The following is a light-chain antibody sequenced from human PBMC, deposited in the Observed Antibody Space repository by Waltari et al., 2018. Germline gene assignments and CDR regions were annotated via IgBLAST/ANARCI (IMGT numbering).Light chain of an antibody. CDR2: VVS. V-gene: IGLV2-14*03. CDR3: SSYISSSTLEL. CDR1: SSDVGAYNY. Sequence: QSALTQPASVSGSPGQSITISCTGTSSDVGAYNYVSWYQQHPGKAPKLMIFVVSIRPSGVSNRFSGSKSGNTASLTISRLQAEDEADYYCSSYISSSTLELFGGGTSLTVL. J-gene: IGLJ2*01.